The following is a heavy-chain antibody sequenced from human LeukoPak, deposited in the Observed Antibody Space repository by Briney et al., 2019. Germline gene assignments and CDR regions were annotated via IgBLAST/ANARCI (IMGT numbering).Heavy chain of an antibody. CDR1: GFTFSSYS. CDR2: ISSSSYI. V-gene: IGHV3-21*01. Sequence: KSGGSLRLSCAASGFTFSSYSMNWVRQAPGKGLEWVSSISSSSYIYYADSVKGRFTISRDNAKNSLYLQMNSLRAEDTAVYYCTRALLLWFGELDAFDIWGQGTMVTVSS. CDR3: TRALLLWFGELDAFDI. J-gene: IGHJ3*02. D-gene: IGHD3-10*01.